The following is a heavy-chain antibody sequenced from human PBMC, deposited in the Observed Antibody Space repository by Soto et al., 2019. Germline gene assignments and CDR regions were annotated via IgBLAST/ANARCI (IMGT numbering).Heavy chain of an antibody. CDR3: ARVWDSSGPNFDY. CDR1: GGSISSGGYY. CDR2: IYYSGST. J-gene: IGHJ4*02. D-gene: IGHD3-22*01. Sequence: PSETLSLTCTVSGGSISSGGYYWSWIRPHPGKGLEWIGYIYYSGSTYYNSSLKSRVTISVDTSKNQFSLKLSSVTAADTAVYYCARVWDSSGPNFDYWGQGTLVTVSS. V-gene: IGHV4-31*03.